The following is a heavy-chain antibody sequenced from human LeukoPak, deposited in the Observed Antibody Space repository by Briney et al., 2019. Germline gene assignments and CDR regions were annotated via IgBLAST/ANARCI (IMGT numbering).Heavy chain of an antibody. CDR1: GFTFSSYA. CDR3: TRGSWRLVRGAASFES. CDR2: ISYDGSNK. D-gene: IGHD3-10*01. V-gene: IGHV3-30-3*01. J-gene: IGHJ4*02. Sequence: PGRSLRLSCAASGFTFSSYAMHWVRQAAGKGLEWVAVISYDGSNKYYADSVKGRFTISRDNSKNTLYLQMNSLRAEDTAVYYCTRGSWRLVRGAASFESWGQGTLSPTPQ.